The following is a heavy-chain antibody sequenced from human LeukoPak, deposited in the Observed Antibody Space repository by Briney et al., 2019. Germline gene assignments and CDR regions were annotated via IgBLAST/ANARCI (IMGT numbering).Heavy chain of an antibody. CDR2: INHSGST. CDR3: ARGRGIHSSGWYWRRWFDP. J-gene: IGHJ5*02. CDR1: GGSFSGYY. Sequence: SETLSLTCAVYGGSFSGYYWSWIRQPPRKGLEWIGEINHSGSTNYNPSLKSRVTISVDTSKNQFSLKLSSVTAADTAVYYCARGRGIHSSGWYWRRWFDPWGQGTLVTVSS. V-gene: IGHV4-34*01. D-gene: IGHD6-19*01.